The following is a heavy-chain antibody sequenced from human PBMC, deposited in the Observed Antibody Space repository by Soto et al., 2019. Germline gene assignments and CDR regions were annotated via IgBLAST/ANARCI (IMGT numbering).Heavy chain of an antibody. D-gene: IGHD3-16*01. CDR3: AHRHYGGALDY. CDR2: IYWNDDK. J-gene: IGHJ4*02. V-gene: IGHV2-5*01. CDR1: GFSLSTSGVG. Sequence: QITLKESGPTLVKPTQTLTLTCTFSGFSLSTSGVGVGWIRQPPGKALEWLALIYWNDDKRYSPSLKSRLTITKDNSKNQVVLTMTNMDPVDTATYYCAHRHYGGALDYWGQGTLVTVSS.